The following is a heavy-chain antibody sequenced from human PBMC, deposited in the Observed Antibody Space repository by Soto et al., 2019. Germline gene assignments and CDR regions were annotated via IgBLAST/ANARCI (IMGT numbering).Heavy chain of an antibody. CDR3: ARDWHYYYYYGMDV. Sequence: EVQLVESGGGLVQPGGSLRLSCAASGFTFSSYSMNWVRQAPGKGLEWVSYISSSSSTIYYADSVKGRLTTSRDNDKNSLYLQMNSLRAEETAVYYCARDWHYYYYYGMDVWGQGTTVPVSS. CDR1: GFTFSSYS. CDR2: ISSSSSTI. J-gene: IGHJ6*02. V-gene: IGHV3-48*01.